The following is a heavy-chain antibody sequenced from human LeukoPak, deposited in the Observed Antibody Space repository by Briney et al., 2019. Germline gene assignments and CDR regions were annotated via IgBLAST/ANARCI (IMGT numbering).Heavy chain of an antibody. D-gene: IGHD3-10*01. CDR2: ISSSGSTI. Sequence: PGGSLRLSCAASGFTFSSYEMNWVRQAPGKGLEWVSYISSSGSTIYYADSVKDRFTISRDNAKNSPYLQMNSLRAEDTAVYYCARDLRGDYFDYWGQGTLVTVSS. CDR1: GFTFSSYE. V-gene: IGHV3-48*03. J-gene: IGHJ4*02. CDR3: ARDLRGDYFDY.